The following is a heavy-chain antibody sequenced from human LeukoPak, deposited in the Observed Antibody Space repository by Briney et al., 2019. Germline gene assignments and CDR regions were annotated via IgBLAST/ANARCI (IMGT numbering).Heavy chain of an antibody. V-gene: IGHV6-1*01. CDR2: TFYRSQWFS. D-gene: IGHD1-1*01. J-gene: IGHJ4*02. CDR1: GDSVSSNSVA. CDR3: ARGTGDTSGTYYFDN. Sequence: SQTLSLTCVISGDSVSSNSVAWNWIRQSPSRGFEWLGRTFYRSQWFSEYAGSVKSRIIINPDTAKNHFSLQLSSVTPDDAAVYYCARGTGDTSGTYYFDNWGQGTPVTVSS.